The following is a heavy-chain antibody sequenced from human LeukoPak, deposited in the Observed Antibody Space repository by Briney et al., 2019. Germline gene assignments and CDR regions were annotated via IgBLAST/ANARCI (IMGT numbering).Heavy chain of an antibody. Sequence: GGSLRLSCAASGFSVGDNYMSWVRQAPGKGLEWVSVIYSSGEIYYIESVEGRFTISRDNSKNILYLQMNTLRAEDTAVYYCARANTAMVNFDYWGQGTLVTVSS. J-gene: IGHJ4*02. V-gene: IGHV3-53*01. CDR2: IYSSGEI. CDR1: GFSVGDNY. CDR3: ARANTAMVNFDY. D-gene: IGHD5-18*01.